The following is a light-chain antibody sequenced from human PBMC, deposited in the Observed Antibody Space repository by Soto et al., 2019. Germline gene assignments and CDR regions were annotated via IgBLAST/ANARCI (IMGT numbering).Light chain of an antibody. CDR2: DAS. CDR3: QQRSNWPT. V-gene: IGKV3-11*01. J-gene: IGKJ1*01. Sequence: EIVMTQSPATLSVSPGERATPSCRASQSVSSSYLAWYQQKPGQAPRLLIYDASNRATGIPARFSGSGSGTDFTLTISSLEPEDFAVYYCQQRSNWPTFGQGTKVDNK. CDR1: QSVSSSY.